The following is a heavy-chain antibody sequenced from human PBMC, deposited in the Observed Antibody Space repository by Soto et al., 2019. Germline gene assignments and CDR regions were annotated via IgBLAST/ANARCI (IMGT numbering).Heavy chain of an antibody. CDR3: ARAISSSIPSYFDH. CDR2: IYYSGST. D-gene: IGHD2-2*02. V-gene: IGHV4-59*01. J-gene: IGHJ4*01. Sequence: SQTLSHTCTVSGGSISTYYWILIRQPPGKGLEWIGYIYYSGSTNYNPSLKSRVTISVDTSENQFSLKLTSVTAADTAVYYCARAISSSIPSYFDHWGHGTLVTVS. CDR1: GGSISTYY.